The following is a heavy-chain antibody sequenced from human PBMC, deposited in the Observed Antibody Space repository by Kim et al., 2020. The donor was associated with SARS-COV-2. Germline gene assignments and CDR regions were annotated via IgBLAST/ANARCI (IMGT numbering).Heavy chain of an antibody. J-gene: IGHJ4*02. CDR3: ARQRELDTARQPIGI. CDR1: GGSISSSSYY. D-gene: IGHD5-18*01. V-gene: IGHV4-39*01. Sequence: SETLSLTCTVSGGSISSSSYYWGWIRQPPGKGLEWIGSIYYSGSTYYNPSLKSRVTISVDTSKNQFSLKLSSVTAADTAVYYCARQRELDTARQPIGIWGQGTLVTVSS. CDR2: IYYSGST.